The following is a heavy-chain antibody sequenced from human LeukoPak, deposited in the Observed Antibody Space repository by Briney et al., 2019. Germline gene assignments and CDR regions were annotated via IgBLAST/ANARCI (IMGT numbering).Heavy chain of an antibody. V-gene: IGHV4-59*01. D-gene: IGHD3-10*01. J-gene: IGHJ4*02. CDR2: IYYSGST. CDR1: GGSTSSYY. Sequence: SETLSLTCTVSGGSTSSYYWSWIRQPPGKGLEWIGYIYYSGSTNYNPSLKSRVTISVDTSKNQFSLKLSSVTAADTAVYYCARESGMVDYWGQGTLVTVSS. CDR3: ARESGMVDY.